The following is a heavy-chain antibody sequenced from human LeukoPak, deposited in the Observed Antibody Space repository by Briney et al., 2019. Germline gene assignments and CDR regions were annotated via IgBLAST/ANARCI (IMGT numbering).Heavy chain of an antibody. CDR1: GYTFTSYG. V-gene: IGHV1-18*01. CDR3: ARTDYDSSGYYPLPDY. J-gene: IGHJ4*02. Sequence: ASVKVSCKASGYTFTSYGISWVRQAPGQGLEWMGWISAYNGNTNYAQKLQGRVTMTTDTSTSTAYMELRSLRSDDTAVYYCARTDYDSSGYYPLPDYWGQGTLVTVSS. CDR2: ISAYNGNT. D-gene: IGHD3-22*01.